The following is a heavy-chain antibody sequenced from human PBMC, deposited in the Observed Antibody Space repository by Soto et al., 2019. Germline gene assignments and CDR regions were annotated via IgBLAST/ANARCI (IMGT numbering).Heavy chain of an antibody. Sequence: GGSLRLSCAASGFTFSNAWMSWVRQAPGKGLEWVGRIKSKTDGGTTDYAAPVKGRFTISRDDSKNTLYLQMNSLKTEDTAVYYCTTDTPPYDFWSGYYLDYWGQGTLVTVSS. CDR1: GFTFSNAW. CDR3: TTDTPPYDFWSGYYLDY. J-gene: IGHJ4*02. CDR2: IKSKTDGGTT. D-gene: IGHD3-3*01. V-gene: IGHV3-15*01.